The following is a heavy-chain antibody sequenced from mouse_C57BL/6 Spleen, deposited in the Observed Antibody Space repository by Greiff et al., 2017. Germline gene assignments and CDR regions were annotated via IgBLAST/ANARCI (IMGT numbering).Heavy chain of an antibody. CDR3: ARLEGPYAMDY. Sequence: QVQLQQPGAELVRPGSSVKLSCKASGYTFTSYWMDWVKQRPGQGLEWIGNIYLSDSETHYNQKFKDKATLTVDKSSSTAYMQLSSLTSEDSAVYYCARLEGPYAMDYWGQGTSVTVSS. V-gene: IGHV1-61*01. J-gene: IGHJ4*01. CDR2: IYLSDSET. CDR1: GYTFTSYW.